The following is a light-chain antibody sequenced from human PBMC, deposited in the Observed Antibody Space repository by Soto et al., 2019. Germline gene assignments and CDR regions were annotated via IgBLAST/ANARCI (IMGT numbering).Light chain of an antibody. CDR2: NNN. J-gene: IGLJ3*02. Sequence: QSVLTQPPSVSGAPGERVAISCTGSSSNVGAGYDVHWYQQLPGTAPKLLIYNNNNRPSGVPDRFSGSRSGTSASLAITGLQADDEADYHCQPYDSSLGGVVFGGGTQLTVL. V-gene: IGLV1-40*01. CDR3: QPYDSSLGGVV. CDR1: SSNVGAGYD.